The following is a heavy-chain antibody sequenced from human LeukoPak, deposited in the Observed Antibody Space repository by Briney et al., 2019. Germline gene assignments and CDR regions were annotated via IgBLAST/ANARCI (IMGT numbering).Heavy chain of an antibody. V-gene: IGHV3-66*01. D-gene: IGHD2-15*01. CDR1: GFTVRSNY. CDR3: ARDAGYCSDGVCYRTRFDS. Sequence: PGGSLRLSCAASGFTVRSNYMSWVRQAPGRGLEWVSTIYSGGTTYYADAVKGRFIISRDNSKNTLFLQMNSLRAEDTAIYYCARDAGYCSDGVCYRTRFDSWGQGALVTVSS. J-gene: IGHJ4*02. CDR2: IYSGGTT.